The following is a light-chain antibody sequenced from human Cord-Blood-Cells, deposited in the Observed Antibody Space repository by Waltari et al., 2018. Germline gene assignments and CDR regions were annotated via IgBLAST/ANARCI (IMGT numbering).Light chain of an antibody. CDR3: QQYYSYHT. J-gene: IGKJ3*01. CDR1: QGISSY. V-gene: IGKV1-8*01. Sequence: AIRMTQSTSSFSASTGDRVTITCRASQGISSYLAWYQQKPGKAPKLLIYAASTLQSGVPSRFSGSGSGTDFTLTISCLQSEDFATYYCQQYYSYHTFGPGTKVDIK. CDR2: AAS.